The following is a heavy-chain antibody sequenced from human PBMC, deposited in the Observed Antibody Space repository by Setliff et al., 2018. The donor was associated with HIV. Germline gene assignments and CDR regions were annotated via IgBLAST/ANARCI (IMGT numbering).Heavy chain of an antibody. J-gene: IGHJ5*02. D-gene: IGHD6-19*01. CDR3: ALDLPGPAITSGWMKNWFDP. CDR1: GYTFTGYY. CDR2: INPNSGGT. Sequence: ASVKVSCKASGYTFTGYYMHWVRQAPGQGLEWMGWINPNSGGTNYAQKFQGRVTMTRDTSISTAYMELSRLRSEDTAVYYCALDLPGPAITSGWMKNWFDPWGQGTLVTVSS. V-gene: IGHV1-2*02.